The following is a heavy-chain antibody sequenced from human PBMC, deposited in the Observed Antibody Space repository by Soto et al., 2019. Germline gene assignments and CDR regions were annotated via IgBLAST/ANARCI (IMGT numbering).Heavy chain of an antibody. J-gene: IGHJ6*02. Sequence: GASVKVSCKASGYNFEKYVIHWVRQAPGHGLEWLGYMNAGTGAKKSSHLFQGRVTLTRDTSATTAYLEMSGLRSDDTAIYYCARVVDVRPATYSGMDVWGPGTRVTVSS. V-gene: IGHV1-3*01. CDR1: GYNFEKYV. CDR2: MNAGTGAK. D-gene: IGHD2-21*01. CDR3: ARVVDVRPATYSGMDV.